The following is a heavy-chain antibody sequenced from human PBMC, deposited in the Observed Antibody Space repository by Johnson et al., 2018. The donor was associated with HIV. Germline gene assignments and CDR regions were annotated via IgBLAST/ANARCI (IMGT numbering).Heavy chain of an antibody. Sequence: VQLVESGGGVVQPGRSLRLSCLVSGFTFTSHSMHWVRQATGKGLEWVAAIGTTGDTFYPGSVKGRFTISRENAKNSLYLQMNSLRAGDTAVYYCARTLGFGTEDAFDIWGQGTMVTVSS. CDR1: GFTFTSHS. D-gene: IGHD3-10*01. J-gene: IGHJ3*02. CDR3: ARTLGFGTEDAFDI. CDR2: IGTTGDT. V-gene: IGHV3-13*01.